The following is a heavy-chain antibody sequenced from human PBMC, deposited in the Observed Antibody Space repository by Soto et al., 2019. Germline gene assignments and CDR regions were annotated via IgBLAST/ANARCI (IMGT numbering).Heavy chain of an antibody. Sequence: SETLSLTCTVSGGSISSYYWSWIRQPPGKGLEWIGEIYHSGSTNYNPSLKSRVTISVDTSKNQFSLKLSSVTAADTAVYYCARATISSGYYDSSGYGDFDYWGQGTLVTVPQ. CDR1: GGSISSYY. V-gene: IGHV4-59*12. CDR2: IYHSGST. CDR3: ARATISSGYYDSSGYGDFDY. J-gene: IGHJ4*02. D-gene: IGHD3-22*01.